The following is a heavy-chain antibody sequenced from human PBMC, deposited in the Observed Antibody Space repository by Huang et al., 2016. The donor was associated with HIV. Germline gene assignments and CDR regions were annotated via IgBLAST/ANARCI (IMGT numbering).Heavy chain of an antibody. CDR2: IHYSGST. J-gene: IGHJ6*02. V-gene: IGHV4-59*01. CDR3: ARGGPYSRDYYYYGMDV. Sequence: QVQLQESGPGLVKPSETLSLTCTVSGGSISSDYWSWIRQPPGKGLEWIGYIHYSGSTNYNPSLKSRVTTSVDTSKNQCFLKLSSVTAADTAVYYCARGGPYSRDYYYYGMDVWGQGTTVTVSS. CDR1: GGSISSDY. D-gene: IGHD6-13*01.